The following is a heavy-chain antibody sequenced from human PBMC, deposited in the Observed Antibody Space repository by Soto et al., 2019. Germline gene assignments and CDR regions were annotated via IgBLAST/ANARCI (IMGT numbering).Heavy chain of an antibody. D-gene: IGHD3-9*01. CDR2: IKNKGNGGAT. CDR1: GFTFSSAY. J-gene: IGHJ1*01. V-gene: IGHV3-15*07. CDR3: TTDLRLRRYSWNLY. Sequence: EVQLVESGGGLVEPGGSLRLSCAASGFTFSSAYMSWVRQAPGKGLEWVGRIKNKGNGGATDYAAPVRGRFTISRDDSKSTLYLQMNSLKIEDTAVYYCTTDLRLRRYSWNLYWGQGTRVTVSS.